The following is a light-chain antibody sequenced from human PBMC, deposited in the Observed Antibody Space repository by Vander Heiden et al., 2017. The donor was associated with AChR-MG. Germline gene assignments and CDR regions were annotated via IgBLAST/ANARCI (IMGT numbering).Light chain of an antibody. Sequence: EIVLTQSPGTLSLSPGERATLSCRASQTVSYSYLAWYQQKPGQAPRLLIYGASSRATGIPDRFSGSGYGADFTLTISRLEPEDFAVYYCQQYGSSLTWTFGQGTKVEIK. J-gene: IGKJ1*01. CDR3: QQYGSSLTWT. CDR1: QTVSYSY. V-gene: IGKV3-20*01. CDR2: GAS.